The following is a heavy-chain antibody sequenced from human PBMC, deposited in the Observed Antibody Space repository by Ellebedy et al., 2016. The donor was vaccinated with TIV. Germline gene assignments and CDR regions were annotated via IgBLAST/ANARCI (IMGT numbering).Heavy chain of an antibody. Sequence: ASVKVSCKASGYTFTGYYMNWVRQAPGQGLEWMGWISGYNGNTNYAQKLQGRVTMTTDTSTSTAYMELRSLRSDDTAVYYCARDTISGSHPYGMDVWGQGTTVTVSS. CDR3: ARDTISGSHPYGMDV. CDR2: ISGYNGNT. V-gene: IGHV1-18*04. D-gene: IGHD1-26*01. CDR1: GYTFTGYY. J-gene: IGHJ6*02.